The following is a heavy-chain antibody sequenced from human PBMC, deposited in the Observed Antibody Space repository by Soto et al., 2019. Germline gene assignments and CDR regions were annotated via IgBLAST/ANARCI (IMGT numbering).Heavy chain of an antibody. J-gene: IGHJ3*02. D-gene: IGHD3-22*01. CDR1: GYSFSFYW. Sequence: GESLKISCKASGYSFSFYWIGWVRQMPGEGLEWMAIMYPDDSDIRYSPSFEAHVTISADTSTSTAFLQWSSLKASDTAMYYCATAYVYDFENSNYYRDAFDIWGQGTLVT. CDR2: MYPDDSDI. V-gene: IGHV5-51*01. CDR3: ATAYVYDFENSNYYRDAFDI.